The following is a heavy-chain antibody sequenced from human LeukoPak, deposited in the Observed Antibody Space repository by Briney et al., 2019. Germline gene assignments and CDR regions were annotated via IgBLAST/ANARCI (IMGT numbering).Heavy chain of an antibody. CDR2: IWYDGSNK. J-gene: IGHJ4*02. D-gene: IGHD1-1*01. CDR1: GFTFSSYG. V-gene: IGHV3-33*01. CDR3: ARKGFDWNLDY. Sequence: PGGSLRLSCAASGFTFSSYGMHWVRQAPGKGLEWVAVIWYDGSNKYYADSVKGRFTISRDNSKNTLYLQMNSLRAEDTAVYYCARKGFDWNLDYWGQGTLVTVSS.